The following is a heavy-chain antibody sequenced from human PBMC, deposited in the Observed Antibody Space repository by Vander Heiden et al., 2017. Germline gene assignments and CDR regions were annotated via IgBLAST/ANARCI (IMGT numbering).Heavy chain of an antibody. CDR1: GYTFTGYY. D-gene: IGHD1-1*01. J-gene: IGHJ6*02. CDR2: INPNSGGT. V-gene: IGHV1-2*02. Sequence: QVQLVQSGAEVTKPGASVKVSCKASGYTFTGYYMHWVRQAPGQGLEWMGWINPNSGGTNYAQKFQGRVTMTRDTSISTAYMELSRLRSDDTAVYYCARGRYNWNERIYYYGMDVWGQGTTVTVSS. CDR3: ARGRYNWNERIYYYGMDV.